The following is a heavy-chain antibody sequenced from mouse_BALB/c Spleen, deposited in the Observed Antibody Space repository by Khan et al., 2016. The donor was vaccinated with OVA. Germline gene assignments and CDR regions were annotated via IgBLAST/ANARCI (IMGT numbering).Heavy chain of an antibody. CDR3: AGSIATTKGDYYAMDY. J-gene: IGHJ4*01. CDR2: ISSGGHYT. CDR1: GFTFSSYG. V-gene: IGHV5-6*01. Sequence: EVQLVESGGDLVKPGGSLKLSCAASGFTFSSYGMSWVRQTPDKRLEWVATISSGGHYTYFPDSVRGRFTISRDNAKNTLSLQMSSLKSEDTAMYYWAGSIATTKGDYYAMDYWGQGTSVTVAS. D-gene: IGHD1-2*01.